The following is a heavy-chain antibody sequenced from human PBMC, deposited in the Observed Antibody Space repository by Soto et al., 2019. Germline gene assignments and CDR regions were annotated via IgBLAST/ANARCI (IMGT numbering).Heavy chain of an antibody. J-gene: IGHJ4*02. CDR2: ISGSGGST. CDR3: AKGGYCSGGSCYILGYFDY. CDR1: GFTFSSYA. V-gene: IGHV3-23*01. Sequence: GGSLRLSCAASGFTFSSYAMSWVRQAPGKGLEWVSAISGSGGSTYYADSVKGRFTISRDNSKNTLYLQMNSLRAEDTAVYYCAKGGYCSGGSCYILGYFDYWGQGTLVTVSS. D-gene: IGHD2-15*01.